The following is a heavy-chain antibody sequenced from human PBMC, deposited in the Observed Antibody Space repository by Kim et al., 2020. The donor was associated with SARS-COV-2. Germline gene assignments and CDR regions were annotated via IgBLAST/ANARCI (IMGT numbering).Heavy chain of an antibody. CDR2: IVVGSGNT. J-gene: IGHJ6*02. CDR1: GFTFTSSA. CDR3: AAENVLVGDYYYGMDV. Sequence: SVKVSCKASGFTFTSSAVQWVRQARGQRLEWIGWIVVGSGNTNYAQKFQERVTITRDMSTSTAYMELSSLRSEDTAVYYCAAENVLVGDYYYGMDVWGQGTTVTVSS. D-gene: IGHD2-8*02. V-gene: IGHV1-58*01.